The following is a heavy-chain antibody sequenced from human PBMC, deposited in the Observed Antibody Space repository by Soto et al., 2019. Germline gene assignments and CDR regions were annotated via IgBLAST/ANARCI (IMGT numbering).Heavy chain of an antibody. CDR2: ISYDGSHK. CDR3: AKDRESYTSSSYFFDY. D-gene: IGHD6-6*01. Sequence: QVQLVESGGGVVQPGRSLRLSCAASGFTFSSYGMHWVRQAPGKGLECVAVISYDGSHKYYADSVKGRFTISRDNSKSTLYLPMNRMRAEDTAVYYCAKDRESYTSSSYFFDYWGQGTLVTVSS. CDR1: GFTFSSYG. J-gene: IGHJ4*02. V-gene: IGHV3-30*18.